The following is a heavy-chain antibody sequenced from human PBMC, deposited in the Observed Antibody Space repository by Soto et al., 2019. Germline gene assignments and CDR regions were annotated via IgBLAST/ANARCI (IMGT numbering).Heavy chain of an antibody. CDR2: ISVYNGKT. V-gene: IGHV1-18*01. CDR1: GYTFTNYG. CDR3: AREWNDCSTGMCYVSYYYHGMDV. Sequence: QVQLVQSGAEVKEPGASVRVSCETSGYTFTNYGISWLRQAPGQGLEWMGWISVYNGKTKYAQKFQGRVTMTTDTYTNTGYMELRSLRSDDTAVYYCAREWNDCSTGMCYVSYYYHGMDVWGQGTTVTVSS. J-gene: IGHJ6*02. D-gene: IGHD2-2*01.